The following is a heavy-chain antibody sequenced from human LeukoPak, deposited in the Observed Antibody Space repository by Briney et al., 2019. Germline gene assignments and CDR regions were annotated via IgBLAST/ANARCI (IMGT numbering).Heavy chain of an antibody. Sequence: GGSLRLSCAASGFTFSSYGMHWVRQAPGKGLEWVAVIWYDGSNKYYADSVKGRFTISRDNSKNTLYLQMNSLRAEDTAVYYCAREMTTVTTAFDYWGQGTLDTVSS. J-gene: IGHJ4*02. CDR3: AREMTTVTTAFDY. CDR1: GFTFSSYG. V-gene: IGHV3-33*01. CDR2: IWYDGSNK. D-gene: IGHD4-17*01.